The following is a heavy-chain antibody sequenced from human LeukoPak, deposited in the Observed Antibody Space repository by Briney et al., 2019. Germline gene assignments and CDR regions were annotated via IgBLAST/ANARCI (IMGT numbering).Heavy chain of an antibody. CDR3: ARSGLWQEYYFDY. CDR2: IYNSGNT. Sequence: SGTLSLTCMVSGDAFSHDGWSWVRQPPGKGLEWIGYIYNSGNTNYNPSLKRRVTISVDTSKNQFSLKLTSVTAADTAMYYCARSGLWQEYYFDYWGQGTLVTVSS. V-gene: IGHV4-59*01. CDR1: GDAFSHDG. D-gene: IGHD3-3*01. J-gene: IGHJ4*02.